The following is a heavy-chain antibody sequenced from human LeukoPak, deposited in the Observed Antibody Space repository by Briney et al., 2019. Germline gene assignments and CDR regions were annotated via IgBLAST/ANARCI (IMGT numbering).Heavy chain of an antibody. Sequence: GGSQRLSCATAGFTFSAFSMYWVRQAPGKGLEYVAGISYNGGSIEYSNSVKGRFTISRDESKNTLSLQMGSLRADDMAVYYCARRALHAGGYRGYHFDHWGQGALVTVSS. V-gene: IGHV3-64*01. CDR2: ISYNGGSI. CDR3: ARRALHAGGYRGYHFDH. J-gene: IGHJ4*02. D-gene: IGHD5-12*01. CDR1: GFTFSAFS.